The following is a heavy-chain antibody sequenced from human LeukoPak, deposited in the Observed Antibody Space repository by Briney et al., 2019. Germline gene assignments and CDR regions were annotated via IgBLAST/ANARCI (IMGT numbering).Heavy chain of an antibody. J-gene: IGHJ4*02. V-gene: IGHV3-30-3*01. D-gene: IGHD5-18*01. Sequence: GGSLRLSCAASGFTFSSYWMHWVRQAPGKGLEWVAVISYDGSNKYYADSVKGRFTISRDNSKNTLYLQMNSLRAEDTAVYYCARDSSVQLWLVYYFDYWGQGTLVTVSS. CDR3: ARDSSVQLWLVYYFDY. CDR1: GFTFSSYW. CDR2: ISYDGSNK.